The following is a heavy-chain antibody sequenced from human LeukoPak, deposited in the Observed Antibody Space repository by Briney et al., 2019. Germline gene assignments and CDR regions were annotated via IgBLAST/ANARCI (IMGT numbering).Heavy chain of an antibody. CDR2: INHSGST. Sequence: PSETLSLTCAVYGGSFSGYYWIWIRQPPGKGLEWIGEINHSGSTNYNPSLKSRVTISVDTSKNQFSLKLSSVTAADTAVYYCARGRSITMVRGARYFDYWGQGTLVTVSS. V-gene: IGHV4-34*01. J-gene: IGHJ4*02. CDR1: GGSFSGYY. D-gene: IGHD3-10*01. CDR3: ARGRSITMVRGARYFDY.